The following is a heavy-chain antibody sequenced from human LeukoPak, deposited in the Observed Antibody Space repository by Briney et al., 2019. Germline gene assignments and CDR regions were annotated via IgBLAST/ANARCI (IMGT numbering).Heavy chain of an antibody. CDR1: GFTFTSSA. V-gene: IGHV1-58*01. CDR2: IVVDSGNT. CDR3: AVETMVGGYY. D-gene: IGHD3-10*02. J-gene: IGHJ4*02. Sequence: GASVKVSCKASGFTFTSSAVQWVRQARGLRHEWIGWIVVDSGNTNYAQKFQERVTITRDMSTSTAYMELSSLRSEDTAVYYCAVETMVGGYYWGQGTLVTVSS.